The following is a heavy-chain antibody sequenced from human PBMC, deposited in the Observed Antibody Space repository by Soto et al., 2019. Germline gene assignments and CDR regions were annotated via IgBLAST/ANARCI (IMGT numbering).Heavy chain of an antibody. D-gene: IGHD3-22*01. Sequence: QVQLVESGGGVVQPGRSLRLSCAASGFTFSSYAMHWVRQAPGKGLEWVAVISYDGSNKYYADSVKGRFTISRDNSKNTLYLQMNSRRAEDTAVYYCARDEEPPWDTRTIVVNQGIDYWGQGTMVTVSS. CDR3: ARDEEPPWDTRTIVVNQGIDY. V-gene: IGHV3-30-3*01. CDR1: GFTFSSYA. CDR2: ISYDGSNK. J-gene: IGHJ4*02.